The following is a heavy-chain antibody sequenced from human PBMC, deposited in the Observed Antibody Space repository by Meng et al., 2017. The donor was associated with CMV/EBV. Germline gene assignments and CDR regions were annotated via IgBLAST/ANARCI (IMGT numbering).Heavy chain of an antibody. V-gene: IGHV4-39*07. J-gene: IGHJ4*02. Sequence: HLPRQGSGPGLVQPSEPLYLTCTGCGGSISSSSYYWGWIRQPPGKGLEWTGSIYYSGSTYYNPSLKSRVTISVDTSKNQFSLKLSSVTAADTAVYYCARDAGHYDILTGYSYWGQGTLVTVSS. D-gene: IGHD3-9*01. CDR3: ARDAGHYDILTGYSY. CDR1: GGSISSSSYY. CDR2: IYYSGST.